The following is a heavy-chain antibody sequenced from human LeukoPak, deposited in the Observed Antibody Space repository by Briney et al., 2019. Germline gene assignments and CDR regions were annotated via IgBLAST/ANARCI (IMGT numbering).Heavy chain of an antibody. V-gene: IGHV3-30*18. D-gene: IGHD2-2*01. J-gene: IGHJ4*02. CDR3: AKGRVPAAGSDFRLDY. Sequence: LGGSLRLSCAASGFTFSSYGMHWVRQAPGKGLEWVAVISYDRSNKYYADSVKGRFTISRDNSKNTLYLQMNSLRAEDTAVYYCAKGRVPAAGSDFRLDYWGQGTLVTVSS. CDR1: GFTFSSYG. CDR2: ISYDRSNK.